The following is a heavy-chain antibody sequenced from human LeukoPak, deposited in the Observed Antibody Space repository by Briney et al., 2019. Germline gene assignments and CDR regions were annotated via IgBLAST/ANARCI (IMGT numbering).Heavy chain of an antibody. CDR3: ARLTGEQLVPVYYYYMDV. J-gene: IGHJ6*03. D-gene: IGHD6-6*01. CDR2: IYPGDSDT. Sequence: GESLKISFKGSGYSFTSYWIGWVRQMPGKGLEWMGIIYPGDSDTRYSPSFQGQVTISADKSISTAYLQWSSLKASDTAMYYCARLTGEQLVPVYYYYMDVWGKGTTVTVSS. CDR1: GYSFTSYW. V-gene: IGHV5-51*01.